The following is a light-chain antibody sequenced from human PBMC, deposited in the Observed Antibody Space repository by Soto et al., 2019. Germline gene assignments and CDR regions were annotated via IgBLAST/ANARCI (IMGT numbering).Light chain of an antibody. V-gene: IGLV2-14*01. J-gene: IGLJ3*02. CDR2: EVS. Sequence: QSALTQPASVSGSPGQSITISCTGTSNDVGGYNYVSWYQQHPGKAPQLIIYEVSNRPSGVSHRFSGSKSGDTASLTISGLQAEDGADYYCSSYTAFSTWGFGGGTKVTVL. CDR3: SSYTAFSTWG. CDR1: SNDVGGYNY.